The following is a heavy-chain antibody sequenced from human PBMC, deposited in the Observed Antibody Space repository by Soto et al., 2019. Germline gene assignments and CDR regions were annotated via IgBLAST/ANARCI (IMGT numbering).Heavy chain of an antibody. V-gene: IGHV4-30-4*01. CDR2: IYYSGST. CDR1: GGSISSGDYY. J-gene: IGHJ4*02. D-gene: IGHD3-22*01. Sequence: SETRSLTCTVSGGSISSGDYYWSWILHPPGKGLEWIGYIYYSGSTYYNPSLKSRVTISVDTSKNHFSLKLSSVTAADTAVYYCARSGAHYYDRSRGFESWGQGTLVNGSS. CDR3: ARSGAHYYDRSRGFES.